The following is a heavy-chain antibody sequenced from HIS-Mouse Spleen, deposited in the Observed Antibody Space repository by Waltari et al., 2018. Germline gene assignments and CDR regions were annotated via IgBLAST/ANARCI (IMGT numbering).Heavy chain of an antibody. CDR3: AREIPYSSSWYDWYFDL. Sequence: QLQLQESGPGLVKPSETLSLTCTVSGGSLSSSSYYWGWIRQPPGKGLEWIGSISYSGSTYYNPSPKCRVTISVDTSKNQFSLKLSSVTAADTAVYYCAREIPYSSSWYDWYFDLWGRGTLVTVSS. V-gene: IGHV4-39*07. CDR2: ISYSGST. J-gene: IGHJ2*01. CDR1: GGSLSSSSYY. D-gene: IGHD6-13*01.